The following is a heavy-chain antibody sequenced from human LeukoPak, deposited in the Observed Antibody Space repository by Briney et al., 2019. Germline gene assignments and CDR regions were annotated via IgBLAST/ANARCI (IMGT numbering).Heavy chain of an antibody. Sequence: GGSLRLSCAASGFTFSNYWMTWVRQPQGKGLKGLANINQDGSKEYYMDSVKARFTISRDNAKNSLSLQMNSLRAEDTAVYYCVRDGGVSGYDLLDYWGQGTLVTVSS. V-gene: IGHV3-7*01. J-gene: IGHJ4*02. CDR2: INQDGSKE. CDR1: GFTFSNYW. D-gene: IGHD5-12*01. CDR3: VRDGGVSGYDLLDY.